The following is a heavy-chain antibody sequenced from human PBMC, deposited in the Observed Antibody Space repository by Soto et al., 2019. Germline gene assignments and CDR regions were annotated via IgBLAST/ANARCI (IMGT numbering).Heavy chain of an antibody. CDR2: IYHSGST. CDR1: GGSISSSGYS. CDR3: ARERDYDFWTRQTLYYFGMDV. V-gene: IGHV4-30-2*01. Sequence: QLQLQESGSGLVKPSQTLSLTCAVSGGSISSSGYSWSWIRQPPGKGLEWIGNIYHSGSTYYNSSLKSRVTISVDRSKNQFSLNLSSVTAAATAVYYCARERDYDFWTRQTLYYFGMDVRDQGTPVTVSS. J-gene: IGHJ6*02. D-gene: IGHD3-3*01.